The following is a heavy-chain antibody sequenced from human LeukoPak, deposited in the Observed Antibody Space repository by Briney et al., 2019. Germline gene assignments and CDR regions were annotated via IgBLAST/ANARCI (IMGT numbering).Heavy chain of an antibody. J-gene: IGHJ6*02. CDR2: IRGSGGST. CDR3: AKGIVVVHWRSGYYGMDV. CDR1: RFTFSSYA. Sequence: QAGGSLRLSCAASRFTFSSYAMSWVRQAPGKGLGWVSAIRGSGGSTYYADSVKGRFTISRDNSKNTLYLQMNSLRAEDTAVYYCAKGIVVVHWRSGYYGMDVWGQGTTVTVSS. D-gene: IGHD3-22*01. V-gene: IGHV3-23*01.